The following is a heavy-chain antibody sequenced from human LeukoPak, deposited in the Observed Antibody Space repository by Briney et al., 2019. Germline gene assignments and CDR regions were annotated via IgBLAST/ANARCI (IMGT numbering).Heavy chain of an antibody. D-gene: IGHD3-3*01. V-gene: IGHV5-51*01. J-gene: IGHJ3*02. CDR1: GYSFTSYW. Sequence: GESLKISCKGSGYSFTSYWIGWVRQMPGKGLEWMGIIYPGDSDTRYSPSFQGQVTISADKSISTAYLQWSSLKASDTAMYYCAKQLLRFWGTDAFDIWGQGTMVTVSS. CDR2: IYPGDSDT. CDR3: AKQLLRFWGTDAFDI.